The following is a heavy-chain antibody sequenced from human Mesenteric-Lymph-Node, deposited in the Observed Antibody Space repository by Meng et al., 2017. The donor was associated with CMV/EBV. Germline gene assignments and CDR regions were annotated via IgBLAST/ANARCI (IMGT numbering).Heavy chain of an antibody. V-gene: IGHV1-18*01. CDR3: ARDLRCSSSSCRTYYYNGMDV. Sequence: ASAKVSCKASGDTFRSHGFAWVRQAPGQGLEWMGWISTHNGDTNYAQNPQGRVTMTTDTSTTTAYMELRSLRSDDTAVYYCARDLRCSSSSCRTYYYNGMDVWGQGTTVTVSS. D-gene: IGHD2-2*01. CDR1: GDTFRSHG. CDR2: ISTHNGDT. J-gene: IGHJ6*02.